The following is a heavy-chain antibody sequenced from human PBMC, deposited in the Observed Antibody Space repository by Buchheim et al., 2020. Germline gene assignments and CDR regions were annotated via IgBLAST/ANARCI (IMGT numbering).Heavy chain of an antibody. D-gene: IGHD3-22*01. CDR1: GFTFMDYS. V-gene: IGHV3-11*05. CDR3: AREISSGFSGSLFDV. J-gene: IGHJ5*02. Sequence: QVHLVESGGGLVKPGGSLTLSCTASGFTFMDYSMTWIRQAPGKGLELISYISSRTYTTYADSVKGRFTISRDNAKNSLFLQMNILRAEDSALYFCAREISSGFSGSLFDVWGQGT. CDR2: ISSRTYT.